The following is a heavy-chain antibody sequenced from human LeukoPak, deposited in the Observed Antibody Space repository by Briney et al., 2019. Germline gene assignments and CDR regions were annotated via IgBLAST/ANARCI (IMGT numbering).Heavy chain of an antibody. J-gene: IGHJ3*02. D-gene: IGHD3-22*01. CDR1: GGSISGSSYY. Sequence: SETLSLTCTVSGGSISGSSYYWGWIRQPPGKGLEWIGSIYYSGSTYYNPSLKSRVTISVDTSKNQFSLKLSSVTAADTAVYYCASPRKYYYDFPIWGQGTMVTVSS. CDR2: IYYSGST. V-gene: IGHV4-39*01. CDR3: ASPRKYYYDFPI.